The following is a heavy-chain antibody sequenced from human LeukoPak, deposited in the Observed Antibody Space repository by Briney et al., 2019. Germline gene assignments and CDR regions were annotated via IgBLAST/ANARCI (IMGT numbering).Heavy chain of an antibody. V-gene: IGHV3-23*01. CDR3: AKGIDSTGYYPFDY. Sequence: GGSLRLSCAASGFTFSTYTMSWARQAPGKGLEWVSGISSSGSGGNTYYADSVKGRFTISRDSSKNTLFLHMNTLRAEDTAIYYCAKGIDSTGYYPFDYWGQGTLVTVSS. J-gene: IGHJ4*02. CDR1: GFTFSTYT. CDR2: ISSSGSGGNT. D-gene: IGHD3-22*01.